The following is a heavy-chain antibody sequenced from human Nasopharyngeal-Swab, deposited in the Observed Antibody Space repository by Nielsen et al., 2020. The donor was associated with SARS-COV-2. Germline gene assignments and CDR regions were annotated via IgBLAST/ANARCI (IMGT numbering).Heavy chain of an antibody. Sequence: ASVKVSCKASGYTSNTYGITWVRQAPGQGLEWMGWISGYNGNTTYAQKFQGRVILTTDTSTSTAYVELRSLRFDDTAVYYCARGVVAAYFDSWGQGSLVTVSS. J-gene: IGHJ4*02. CDR3: ARGVVAAYFDS. CDR1: GYTSNTYG. CDR2: ISGYNGNT. V-gene: IGHV1-18*01. D-gene: IGHD6-19*01.